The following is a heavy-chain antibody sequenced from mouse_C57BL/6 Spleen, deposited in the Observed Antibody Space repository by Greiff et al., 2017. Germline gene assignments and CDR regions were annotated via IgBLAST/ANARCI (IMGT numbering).Heavy chain of an antibody. CDR3: ARNYGSSYFDY. V-gene: IGHV1-50*01. Sequence: QVQLQQSGAELVKPGASVKLSCKASGYTFTSYWMQWVKQRPGPGLEWIGEIDPSDSYTNYNQKFKGKATLTVDTSSSTAYMQLSSLTSEDSAVYYCARNYGSSYFDYWGQGTTLTVSS. CDR1: GYTFTSYW. CDR2: IDPSDSYT. D-gene: IGHD1-1*01. J-gene: IGHJ2*01.